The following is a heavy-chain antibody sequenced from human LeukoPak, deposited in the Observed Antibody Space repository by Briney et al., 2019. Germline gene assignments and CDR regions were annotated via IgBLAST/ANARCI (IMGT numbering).Heavy chain of an antibody. CDR2: INQDGSVK. CDR1: GFIFSNYW. V-gene: IGHV3-7*01. D-gene: IGHD2-2*03. J-gene: IGHJ4*02. Sequence: PGGSLRLSCAASGFIFSNYWMTWVRQAPGKGLEWVVNINQDGSVKYYMDSVKGRFTVSRDNAKNSVFLQMNNVRAGDTAVYYCARIGYSSSSFDYWGRGTRVIVSS. CDR3: ARIGYSSSSFDY.